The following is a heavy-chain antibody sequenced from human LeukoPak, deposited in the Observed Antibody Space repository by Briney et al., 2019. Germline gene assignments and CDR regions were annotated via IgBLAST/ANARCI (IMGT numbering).Heavy chain of an antibody. D-gene: IGHD2/OR15-2a*01. CDR1: GFTFSNYW. Sequence: GGSLRLSCAASGFTFSNYWMSWVRQAPGKGLEWVANIKQDGSEKYYVDSVKGRFTISRDNAKNSLYLQMDSLRAEDTAVYYCARGAFSPYYFDYWGQGTLVTVSS. J-gene: IGHJ4*02. V-gene: IGHV3-7*01. CDR2: IKQDGSEK. CDR3: ARGAFSPYYFDY.